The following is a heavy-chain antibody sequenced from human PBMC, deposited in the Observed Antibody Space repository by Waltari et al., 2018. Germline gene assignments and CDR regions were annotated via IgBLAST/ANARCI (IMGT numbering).Heavy chain of an antibody. Sequence: QVVLVQYGADVKEPGASVKVSWKASGSIFINSYLHWVRQAPGQGPEWMGWVNPDTGNANYAHKFWGRVTMTWDTSSNTAFMDLRDLKSDDTAVYYCVRDRTTVAARPGDYWGQGTLVTVSS. CDR2: VNPDTGNA. CDR3: VRDRTTVAARPGDY. CDR1: GSIFINSY. J-gene: IGHJ4*02. V-gene: IGHV1-2*07. D-gene: IGHD6-6*01.